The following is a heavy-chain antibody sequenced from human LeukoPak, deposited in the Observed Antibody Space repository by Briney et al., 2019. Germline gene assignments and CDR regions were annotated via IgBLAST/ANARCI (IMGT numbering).Heavy chain of an antibody. CDR1: GGSISSYY. J-gene: IGHJ6*03. CDR2: IYYSGST. CDR3: ARETSQKGAHYMDV. D-gene: IGHD3-16*01. Sequence: ASETLSLTCTVSGGSISSYYWSWIRQPPGKGLEWIGYIYYSGSTNYNPSLKSRVTISVDTSKNQFSLKLSSVTAADTAVYYCARETSQKGAHYMDVWGKGTTVTVSS. V-gene: IGHV4-59*01.